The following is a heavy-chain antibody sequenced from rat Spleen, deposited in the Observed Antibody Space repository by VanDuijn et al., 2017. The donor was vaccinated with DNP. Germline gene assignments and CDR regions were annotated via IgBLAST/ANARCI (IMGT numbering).Heavy chain of an antibody. D-gene: IGHD1-2*01. V-gene: IGHV5-20*01. CDR3: TTDSLYYYSSYGVMDA. CDR2: INTYGGST. Sequence: EVQLVESGGGLVQPGRSLKLSCAASGFTFSDYYMAWVRQTPKKGLEWVASINTYGGSTYYPDSVKGRFTISRDNAENTVYLQMNSLRSEDTATYYCTTDSLYYYSSYGVMDAWGQGASVTVSS. J-gene: IGHJ4*01. CDR1: GFTFSDYY.